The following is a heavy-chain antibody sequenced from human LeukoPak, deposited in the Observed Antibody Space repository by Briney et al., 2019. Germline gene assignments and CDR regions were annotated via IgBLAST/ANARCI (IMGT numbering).Heavy chain of an antibody. Sequence: ASVKVSCKASGGTFSSYAISWVRQAPGQGLEWMGGIIPIFGTANYAQKFQGRVTITADKSTSTAYMELSSLRSEDTAVYYCARESTVTTGAFDIWGQGTMVTVSS. CDR1: GGTFSSYA. CDR3: ARESTVTTGAFDI. D-gene: IGHD4-11*01. J-gene: IGHJ3*02. V-gene: IGHV1-69*06. CDR2: IIPIFGTA.